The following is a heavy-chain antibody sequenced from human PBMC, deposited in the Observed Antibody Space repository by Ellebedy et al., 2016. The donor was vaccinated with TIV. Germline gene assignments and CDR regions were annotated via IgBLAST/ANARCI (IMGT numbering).Heavy chain of an antibody. Sequence: PGGSLRLSCAASGFTFSTYPMTWVRQAPGKGLEWVSIISANGGTTYYADSVKGRFTISRDKSKNTLFLQMSSLRAEDTAVYFCARRSTDFAFDSWGQGTLVTVSS. CDR2: ISANGGTT. V-gene: IGHV3-23*01. CDR3: ARRSTDFAFDS. CDR1: GFTFSTYP. D-gene: IGHD3/OR15-3a*01. J-gene: IGHJ4*02.